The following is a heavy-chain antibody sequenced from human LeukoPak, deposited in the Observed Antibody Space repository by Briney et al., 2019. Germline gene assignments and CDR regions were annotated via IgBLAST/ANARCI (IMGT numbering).Heavy chain of an antibody. Sequence: GGSLRLSCAASGFTVSSNYMSWVRQAPGKGLEWVSVIYSGGSTYYADSVKGRFTISRDNSENTLYLQMNSLRAEDTAVYYCARETAPNSSSWYVPGESYYYYYMDVWGKGTTVTVSS. D-gene: IGHD6-13*01. J-gene: IGHJ6*03. V-gene: IGHV3-53*01. CDR3: ARETAPNSSSWYVPGESYYYYYMDV. CDR1: GFTVSSNY. CDR2: IYSGGST.